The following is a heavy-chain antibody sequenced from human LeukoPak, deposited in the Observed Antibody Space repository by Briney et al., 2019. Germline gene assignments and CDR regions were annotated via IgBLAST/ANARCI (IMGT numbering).Heavy chain of an antibody. CDR1: GFTFNTYG. CDR3: ARLQHYDILTGS. CDR2: IWHDGSNT. Sequence: GRSLRLSCAASGFTFNTYGMNWVRQAPGKGLEWVAVIWHDGSNTHYADSVKGRFTISRDNAKNSLYLQMNSLRAEDTAVYYCARLQHYDILTGSWGQGTLVTVSS. J-gene: IGHJ5*02. V-gene: IGHV3-33*01. D-gene: IGHD3-9*01.